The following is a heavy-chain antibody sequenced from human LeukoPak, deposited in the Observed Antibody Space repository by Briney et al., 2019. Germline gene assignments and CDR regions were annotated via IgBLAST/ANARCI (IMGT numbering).Heavy chain of an antibody. CDR2: IKSKTDGGTT. J-gene: IGHJ4*02. Sequence: GGSLRLSCAASGFTFSNAWMSWVRQAPGKGLEWVGRIKSKTDGGTTDYAAPVKGKFTNSRDNAKNSLYLQMNSLRAEDTAVYYCARDIVAPGICFDYWGLGTLVTVSS. D-gene: IGHD6-13*01. CDR3: ARDIVAPGICFDY. CDR1: GFTFSNAW. V-gene: IGHV3-15*01.